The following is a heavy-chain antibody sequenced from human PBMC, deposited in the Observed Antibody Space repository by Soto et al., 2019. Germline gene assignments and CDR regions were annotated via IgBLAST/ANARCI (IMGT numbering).Heavy chain of an antibody. J-gene: IGHJ4*02. D-gene: IGHD2-2*01. CDR3: ARASGTASLLFDY. Sequence: SETLSLTCAVSGGSISSGGYSWSWIRQPPGKGLEWIGYIYHSGSTYYNPSLKSRVTISVDRSKNQFSLKLSSVTAADTAVYYCARASGTASLLFDYWGQGTLVTVS. CDR2: IYHSGST. V-gene: IGHV4-30-2*01. CDR1: GGSISSGGYS.